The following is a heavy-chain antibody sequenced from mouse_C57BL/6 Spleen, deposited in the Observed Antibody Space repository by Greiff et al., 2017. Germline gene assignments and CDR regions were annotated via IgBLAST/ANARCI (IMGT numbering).Heavy chain of an antibody. J-gene: IGHJ4*01. Sequence: QVQLQQPGAELVMPGASVKLSCKASGYTFTSYWMHWVKQRPGQGLEWIGGIDPSDSYTNYNQKFKGKSTLTVDKSSSTAYMQLSSLTSEDSAVYYCARSGGSCAMDYWGQGTSVTVSS. CDR2: IDPSDSYT. CDR3: ARSGGSCAMDY. D-gene: IGHD3-1*01. CDR1: GYTFTSYW. V-gene: IGHV1-69*01.